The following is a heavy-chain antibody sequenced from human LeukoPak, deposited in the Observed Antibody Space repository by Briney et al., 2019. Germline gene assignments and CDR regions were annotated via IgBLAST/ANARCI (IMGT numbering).Heavy chain of an antibody. CDR1: GGTFSSYA. J-gene: IGHJ4*02. CDR2: IIPILGIA. D-gene: IGHD1-14*01. V-gene: IGHV1-69*04. Sequence: SVKVSCKASGGTFSSYAISWVRQAPGQGLEWMGRIIPILGIANYAQKFQGRVTITADKSTSTAYMELSSLRSEDTAVYYCARAQALESTIFDYWGQGNLVTVSS. CDR3: ARAQALESTIFDY.